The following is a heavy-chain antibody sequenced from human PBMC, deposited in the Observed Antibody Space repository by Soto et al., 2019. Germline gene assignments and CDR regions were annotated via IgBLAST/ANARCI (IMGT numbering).Heavy chain of an antibody. Sequence: LRLSCAAPGFTFSSFAMSWVRQAPGKGLEWVSTINKSGGSTYYADSVKGRFTISRDNSKNMLFLQINGLRAEDTAVYYCAKDPPTTGTTFDYWGRGTLVTVSS. CDR3: AKDPPTTGTTFDY. J-gene: IGHJ4*02. V-gene: IGHV3-23*01. D-gene: IGHD1-1*01. CDR1: GFTFSSFA. CDR2: INKSGGST.